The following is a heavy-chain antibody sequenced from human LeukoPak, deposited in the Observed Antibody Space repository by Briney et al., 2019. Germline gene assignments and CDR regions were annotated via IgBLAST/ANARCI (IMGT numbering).Heavy chain of an antibody. CDR2: INPSGGST. CDR1: GYTFTSYY. Sequence: ASVKVSCKASGYTFTSYYMHWVRQAPGQGLEWMGIINPSGGSTSYAQKFQGRVTMTRDTSTSTVYMELSSLRSEDTAVYYCARDTVYYDSSGYTDPIDYWGQGTLVTVSS. CDR3: ARDTVYYDSSGYTDPIDY. V-gene: IGHV1-46*01. D-gene: IGHD3-22*01. J-gene: IGHJ4*02.